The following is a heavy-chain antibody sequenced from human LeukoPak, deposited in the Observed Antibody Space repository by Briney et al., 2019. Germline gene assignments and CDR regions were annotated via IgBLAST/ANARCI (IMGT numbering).Heavy chain of an antibody. J-gene: IGHJ3*01. CDR3: VVASDALDL. CDR1: GFTFSIYW. Sequence: PGGSLRLSCAAPGFTFSIYWMYWVRQAPGKGLVWVSRIDSDGRTTDYADSLRGRFIISRDNSKNTLYLQMNSLKADDTAIYYCVVASDALDLWGQGTTVTVSS. V-gene: IGHV3-74*01. D-gene: IGHD5-12*01. CDR2: IDSDGRTT.